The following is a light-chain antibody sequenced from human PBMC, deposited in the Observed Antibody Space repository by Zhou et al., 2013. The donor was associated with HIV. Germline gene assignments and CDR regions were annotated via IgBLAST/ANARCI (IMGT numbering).Light chain of an antibody. CDR2: SAS. V-gene: IGKV1-39*01. Sequence: DIQMTQSPSSLSASVGDRVTISCRASQSIDSYVNWYQQRPGKAPKLLIYSASSLQSGVPSRFSGSGYGTTFTLTISSLQSEDFATYYCQQYDTYPWTFGQGTKVEVK. CDR3: QQYDTYPWT. J-gene: IGKJ1*01. CDR1: QSIDSY.